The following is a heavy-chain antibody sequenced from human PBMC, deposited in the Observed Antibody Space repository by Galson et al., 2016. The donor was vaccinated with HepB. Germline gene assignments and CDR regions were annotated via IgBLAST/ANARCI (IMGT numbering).Heavy chain of an antibody. D-gene: IGHD2-15*01. CDR2: TMAIFRSV. CDR1: GGTFSTYA. V-gene: IGHV1-69*01. CDR3: AKSTPPGSDAFDT. J-gene: IGHJ3*02. Sequence: CKASGGTFSTYAFSWVRQAPGQGLAWMGGTMAIFRSVNYAQKFRGRVTIIADESTLTVYMELSGLTFEDTAVYYCAKSTPPGSDAFDTWGQGTMVTVSS.